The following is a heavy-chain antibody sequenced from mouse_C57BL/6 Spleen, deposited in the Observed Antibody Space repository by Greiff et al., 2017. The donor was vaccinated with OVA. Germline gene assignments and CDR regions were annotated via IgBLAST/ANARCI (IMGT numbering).Heavy chain of an antibody. J-gene: IGHJ4*01. D-gene: IGHD2-3*01. Sequence: HVQLHQPCSSPFPPFASLNLSFNSSFYTFPSYSMQWGKQRPGQGLEWIGEIDPSDSYTNYNQKFKGKATLTVDTSSSTAYMQLSSLTSEDSAVYYCARSDDGYFFMDYWGQGTSVTVSS. CDR3: ARSDDGYFFMDY. CDR2: IDPSDSYT. CDR1: FYTFPSYS. V-gene: IGHV1-50*01.